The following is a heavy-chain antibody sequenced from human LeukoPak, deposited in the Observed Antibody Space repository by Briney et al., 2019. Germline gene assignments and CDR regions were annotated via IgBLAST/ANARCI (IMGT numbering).Heavy chain of an antibody. CDR1: GFTFRSYG. V-gene: IGHV3-23*01. CDR3: AFRAVGVHY. D-gene: IGHD3-16*01. J-gene: IGHJ4*02. CDR2: ISGSGDST. Sequence: GGTLRLSCAASGFTFRSYGMTWVRQAPGKGLEWVSAISGSGDSTYYADSVKGRFTISRDNSRNTLYLQMNSLRAEDTAVYYCAFRAVGVHYWGQGTLVTVSS.